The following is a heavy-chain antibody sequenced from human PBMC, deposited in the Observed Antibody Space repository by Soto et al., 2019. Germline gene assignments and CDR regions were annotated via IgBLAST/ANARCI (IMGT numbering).Heavy chain of an antibody. CDR1: GFTFSSYG. Sequence: PGGSLRLSCAASGFTFSSYGMHWVRQAPGEGLEWVAVIWYDGSNKYYADSVKGRFTISRDNSKNTLYLQMNSLRAEDTAVYYCARDPTAAHPYFDYWGQGTLVTVSS. CDR3: ARDPTAAHPYFDY. V-gene: IGHV3-33*01. CDR2: IWYDGSNK. J-gene: IGHJ4*02. D-gene: IGHD6-25*01.